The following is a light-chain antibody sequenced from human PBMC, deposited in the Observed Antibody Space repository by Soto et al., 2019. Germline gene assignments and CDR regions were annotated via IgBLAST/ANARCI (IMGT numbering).Light chain of an antibody. J-gene: IGLJ1*01. Sequence: VLTQPPSVSGAPGQRVTISCTGSSSNIGAGYDVHWYQQLPGTAPKLLIYGNSNRPSGVPDRFSGSKSGTSASLAITGLQAEDEADYYCQSYDSSLSGSSVFGTGTKVTVL. CDR2: GNS. CDR1: SSNIGAGYD. V-gene: IGLV1-40*01. CDR3: QSYDSSLSGSSV.